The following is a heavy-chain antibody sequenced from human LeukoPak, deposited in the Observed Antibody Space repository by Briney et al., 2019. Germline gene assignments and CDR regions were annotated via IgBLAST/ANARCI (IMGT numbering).Heavy chain of an antibody. CDR1: GFTFSRYP. CDR2: ISTSSDYT. CDR3: ARDGHYYYGMDV. J-gene: IGHJ6*02. Sequence: GGSLRLSCATSGFTFSRYPMTWIRQAPGKGLEWVSAISTSSDYTDYAASVKGRFTISRDNANNSLYLQMNSLRAEDTAVYYCARDGHYYYGMDVWGQGTTVTVSS. V-gene: IGHV3-21*01.